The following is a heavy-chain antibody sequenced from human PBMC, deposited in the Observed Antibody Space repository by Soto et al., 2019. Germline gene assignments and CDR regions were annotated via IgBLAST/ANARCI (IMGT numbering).Heavy chain of an antibody. CDR1: RFTFSSYS. CDR2: ISSSSSYI. V-gene: IGHV3-21*01. Sequence: GGSLRLSCAASRFTFSSYSMNWVRQAPGKGLEWVSSISSSSSYIFYADSVKGRFTISRDNAKNSLYLQMNSLRAEDTAVYYCARSGLRGYSGYDFSISYHWGQGTLVTVSS. CDR3: ARSGLRGYSGYDFSISYH. D-gene: IGHD5-12*01. J-gene: IGHJ5*02.